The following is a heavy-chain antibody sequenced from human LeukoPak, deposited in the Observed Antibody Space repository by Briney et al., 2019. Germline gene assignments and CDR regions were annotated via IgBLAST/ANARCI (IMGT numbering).Heavy chain of an antibody. Sequence: ASVKVSCKASGYTFTSYDINWVRQASGQGLEWVGYMNPGSGNIVLAQNFQGRVTMTTNNYINIVYMELSSLRSEDTAVYYCARAGISELRYFDWSRTGAFDIWGQGTMVTVSS. CDR2: MNPGSGNI. CDR3: ARAGISELRYFDWSRTGAFDI. CDR1: GYTFTSYD. D-gene: IGHD3-9*01. J-gene: IGHJ3*02. V-gene: IGHV1-8*01.